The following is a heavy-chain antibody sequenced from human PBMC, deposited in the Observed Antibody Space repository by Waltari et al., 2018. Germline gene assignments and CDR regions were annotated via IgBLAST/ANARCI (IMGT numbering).Heavy chain of an antibody. J-gene: IGHJ4*02. CDR3: ARDGAGDIDLDN. CDR1: GFTFNTYW. V-gene: IGHV3-74*03. Sequence: EVQLVESGGGLIQPGGSLRLSCAASGFTFNTYWMHWVRQVPGKGLVCVSSINGDGSGTMYGDSVKGRFTISRDNAKNTVYLQMNSLRVEDTAVYYCARDGAGDIDLDNWGQGTLVTVSS. CDR2: INGDGSGT. D-gene: IGHD6-13*01.